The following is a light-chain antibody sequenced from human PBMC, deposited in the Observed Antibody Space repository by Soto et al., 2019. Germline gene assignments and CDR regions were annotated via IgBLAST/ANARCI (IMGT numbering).Light chain of an antibody. CDR2: AAP. CDR1: QSISSY. J-gene: IGKJ3*01. V-gene: IGKV1-39*01. CDR3: QQSYSNPIT. Sequence: DIQMTQSPSSLSASVGDRVTITCRASQSISSYLNWFQQKPGKAPNLLIYAAPSLQSGVPSRFSGSGSGTDFTLTIISLQPEDCATYYCQQSYSNPITFGPGTKVDIK.